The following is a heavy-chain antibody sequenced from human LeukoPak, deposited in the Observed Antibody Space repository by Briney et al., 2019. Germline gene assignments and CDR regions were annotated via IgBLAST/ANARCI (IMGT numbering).Heavy chain of an antibody. D-gene: IGHD3-10*01. CDR1: GGSFSGYY. CDR2: INHSGST. CDR3: ASGFGMARGKYYFDY. Sequence: SETLSLTCAVYGGSFSGYYWSWIRQPPGKGLEWIGEINHSGSTNYNPSLKSRVTISVDTSKNQFSLKLSSVTAAGTAVYYCASGFGMARGKYYFDYWGQGTLVTVSS. V-gene: IGHV4-34*01. J-gene: IGHJ4*02.